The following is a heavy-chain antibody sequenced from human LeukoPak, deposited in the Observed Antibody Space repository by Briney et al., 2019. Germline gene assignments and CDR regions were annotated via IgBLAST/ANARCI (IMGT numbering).Heavy chain of an antibody. D-gene: IGHD2-15*01. CDR2: ISGSGGST. V-gene: IGHV3-23*01. Sequence: GSLRLSCAASGFTFSSYAMSWVRQAPGKGLEGVSAISGSGGSTYYADSVKGRFTISRDNSKNTLYLQMNSLRAEDTAVYYCAKGLALGYCSGGNCYDYYYGMDVWGQGTTVTVSS. CDR3: AKGLALGYCSGGNCYDYYYGMDV. J-gene: IGHJ6*02. CDR1: GFTFSSYA.